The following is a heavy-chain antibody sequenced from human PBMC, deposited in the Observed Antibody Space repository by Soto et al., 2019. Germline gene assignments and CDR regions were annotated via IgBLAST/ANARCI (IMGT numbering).Heavy chain of an antibody. CDR2: MEPSTGRT. CDR3: AGGVSAGVDY. V-gene: IGHV1-8*01. D-gene: IGHD1-26*01. Sequence: GASVKVSCKVSGYSFTSLDINWVRQTAGQGLEWMGWMEPSTGRTGYAQKFQGRVTMTRDTAINTAYMVLTTLTSDDTAFYYCAGGVSAGVDYWGQGTLVTVSS. CDR1: GYSFTSLD. J-gene: IGHJ4*02.